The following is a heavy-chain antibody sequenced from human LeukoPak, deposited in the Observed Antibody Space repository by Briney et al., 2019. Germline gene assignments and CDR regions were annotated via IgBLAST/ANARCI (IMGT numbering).Heavy chain of an antibody. J-gene: IGHJ4*02. CDR3: AKVETEFCSGGSCYFYYFDY. Sequence: PGGSLRLSCAASGFTFSSYGMHWVRQAPGKGLEWVAVISYDGSNKYYADSVKGRFTISRDNSKNTLYLQMNSLRAEDTAVYYCAKVETEFCSGGSCYFYYFDYWGQGTLVTVSS. V-gene: IGHV3-30*18. D-gene: IGHD2-15*01. CDR1: GFTFSSYG. CDR2: ISYDGSNK.